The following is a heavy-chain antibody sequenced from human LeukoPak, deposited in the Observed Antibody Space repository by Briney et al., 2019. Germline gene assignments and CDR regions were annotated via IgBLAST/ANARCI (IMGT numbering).Heavy chain of an antibody. D-gene: IGHD3-22*01. CDR2: IYYSGST. CDR1: GGSISSSSYY. Sequence: SETLSLTCTVSGGSISSSSYYWGWIRQPPGKGLEWIGSIYYSGSTNYNPSLKSRVTISVDTSKNQFSLKLSSVTAADTAVYYCARETDYYDSSGYLSAFDIWGQGTMVTVSS. J-gene: IGHJ3*02. CDR3: ARETDYYDSSGYLSAFDI. V-gene: IGHV4-39*07.